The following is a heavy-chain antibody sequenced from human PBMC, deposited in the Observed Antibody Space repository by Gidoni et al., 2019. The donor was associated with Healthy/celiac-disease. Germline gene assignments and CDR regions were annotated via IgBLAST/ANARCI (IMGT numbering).Heavy chain of an antibody. CDR2: IIPIFGTA. J-gene: IGHJ6*02. D-gene: IGHD2-2*02. CDR3: ARGYCSSTSCYNYYYYGMDV. CDR1: GGTFSSYA. Sequence: QVQLVQSGAEVKKPGSSVKVSCKASGGTFSSYAISWVRKAPGQGLEWMGGIIPIFGTANYAQKFQGRVTSTADKSTSTAYMELSSLRSEDTAVYYCARGYCSSTSCYNYYYYGMDVWGQGTTVTVSS. V-gene: IGHV1-69*06.